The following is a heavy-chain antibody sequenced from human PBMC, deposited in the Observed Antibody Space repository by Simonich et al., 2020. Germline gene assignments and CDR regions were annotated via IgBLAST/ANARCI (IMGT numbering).Heavy chain of an antibody. D-gene: IGHD1-1*01. CDR3: ARGKGWKNAFDI. CDR1: GGSFRGYY. V-gene: IGHV4-34*01. Sequence: QVQLQQWGAGLLKPSETLPLTCAVYGGSFRGYYWIWIRQPPGKGLEWIGENNHSESTNYNPSLKSRVTISVDTSKNQFSLKLSSVTAADTAVYYCARGKGWKNAFDIWGQGTMVTVSS. J-gene: IGHJ3*02. CDR2: NNHSEST.